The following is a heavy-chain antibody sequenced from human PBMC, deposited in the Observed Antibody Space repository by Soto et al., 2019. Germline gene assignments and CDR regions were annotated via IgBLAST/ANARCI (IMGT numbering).Heavy chain of an antibody. CDR2: ISPYNGTT. CDR1: GYTFTTYG. J-gene: IGHJ6*02. V-gene: IGHV1-18*04. CDR3: ARDGERDTELNFYSSLHGMDA. D-gene: IGHD2-15*01. Sequence: GASVKVSCKASGYTFTTYGISWVRQAPGQGLEWMGWISPYNGTTKYAEKFQGEMTMTTDTATSTAYMDLRSLRSDDTAVYYCARDGERDTELNFYSSLHGMDAWGQGTRVTVSS.